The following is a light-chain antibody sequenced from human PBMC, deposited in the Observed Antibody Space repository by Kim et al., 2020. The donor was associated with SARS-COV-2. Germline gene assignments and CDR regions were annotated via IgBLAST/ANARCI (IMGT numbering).Light chain of an antibody. CDR3: QQYNSYPYS. J-gene: IGKJ2*01. V-gene: IGKV1-16*01. CDR1: QGIANS. CDR2: AAS. Sequence: DIQMTQSPSSLSASVGDRITITCRASQGIANSLVWLQQKPGKAPKSLIYAASNLQSGVPSRFSGSGFGADYTLTINNLHPEDFATYYCQQYNSYPYSFGQGTKLEI.